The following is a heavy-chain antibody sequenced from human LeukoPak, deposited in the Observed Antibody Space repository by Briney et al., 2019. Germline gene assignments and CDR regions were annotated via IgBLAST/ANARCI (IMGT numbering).Heavy chain of an antibody. D-gene: IGHD3-9*01. CDR3: ARVLSPIFLYGMDV. J-gene: IGHJ6*02. CDR1: GFTFSSYS. CDR2: ISSSGSTI. V-gene: IGHV3-48*04. Sequence: PGGSLRLSCAASGFTFSSYSMNWVRQAPGKGLEWVSYISSSGSTIYYADSVKGRFTISRDNAKNSLYLQMNSLRAEDTAVYYCARVLSPIFLYGMDVWGQGTTVTVSS.